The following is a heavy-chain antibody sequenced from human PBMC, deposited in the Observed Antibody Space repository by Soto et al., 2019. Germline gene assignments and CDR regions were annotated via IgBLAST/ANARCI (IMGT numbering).Heavy chain of an antibody. CDR3: ARGGSGGSPMGDYFDY. V-gene: IGHV1-46*01. CDR2: INPSGGST. Sequence: ASVKVSCKASGYTFTSYYMHWVRQAPGQGLEWMGIINPSGGSTSYAQKFQGRVTMTRDTSTSTVYMELSSLRSEDTAVYYCARGGSGGSPMGDYFDYWGQGTLVTVSS. J-gene: IGHJ4*02. CDR1: GYTFTSYY. D-gene: IGHD2-15*01.